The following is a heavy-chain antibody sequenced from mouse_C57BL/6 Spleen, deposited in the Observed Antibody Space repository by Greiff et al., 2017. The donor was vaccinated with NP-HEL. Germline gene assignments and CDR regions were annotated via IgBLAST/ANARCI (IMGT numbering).Heavy chain of an antibody. D-gene: IGHD2-2*01. Sequence: EVQLQQSGAELVRPGASVKLSCTASGFNIKDDYMHWVKQRPEQGLEWIGWIDPENGDTEYASKFQGKATITADTSSNTACLQLSSLTSEDTAVYYCTTVVTTVYWGQGTTLTVSS. CDR2: IDPENGDT. CDR1: GFNIKDDY. V-gene: IGHV14-4*01. J-gene: IGHJ2*01. CDR3: TTVVTTVY.